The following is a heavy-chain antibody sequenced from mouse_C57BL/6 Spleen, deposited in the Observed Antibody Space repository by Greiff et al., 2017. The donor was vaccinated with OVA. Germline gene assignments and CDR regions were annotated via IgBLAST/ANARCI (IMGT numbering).Heavy chain of an antibody. J-gene: IGHJ2*01. CDR1: GYAFTNYL. D-gene: IGHD4-1*01. CDR3: ARSNLYYFDY. CDR2: INPGSGGT. V-gene: IGHV1-54*01. Sequence: QVQLQQSGAELVRPGTSVKVSCKASGYAFTNYLIEWVKQRPGQGLEWIGVINPGSGGTHYNEKFKGKATLTADKSSSTAYMHLSSLTSEDSAVYFCARSNLYYFDYWGQGTTLTVSS.